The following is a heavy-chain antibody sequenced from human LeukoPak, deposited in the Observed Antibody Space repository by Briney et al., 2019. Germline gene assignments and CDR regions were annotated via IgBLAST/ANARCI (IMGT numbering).Heavy chain of an antibody. CDR2: IIPIFGTA. CDR3: AVNIVVVPATPGGMATSPFDY. V-gene: IGHV1-69*13. Sequence: SVKVSCKASGGTFSSYAISWVRQAPGQGLEWMGGIIPIFGTANYAQKFQGRVTITADESTSTAYMELSSLRSEDTAVYYCAVNIVVVPATPGGMATSPFDYWGQGTLVTVSS. CDR1: GGTFSSYA. J-gene: IGHJ4*02. D-gene: IGHD2-2*01.